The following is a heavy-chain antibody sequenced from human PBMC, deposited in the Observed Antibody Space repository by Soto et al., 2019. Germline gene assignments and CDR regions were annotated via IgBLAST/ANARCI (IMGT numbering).Heavy chain of an antibody. CDR3: ARLRWEEPWVFDY. CDR1: GGSFSGYY. Sequence: QVQLQQWGAGLLKPSETLSLTCAVYGGSFSGYYWSWIRQPPVKGLEWMGEINHSGGTNYNPSLKSRVTISVDPSKNQFSLELRAVNAADTAVFYCARLRWEEPWVFDYWGQGTLVTVSS. J-gene: IGHJ4*02. D-gene: IGHD1-26*01. CDR2: INHSGGT. V-gene: IGHV4-34*02.